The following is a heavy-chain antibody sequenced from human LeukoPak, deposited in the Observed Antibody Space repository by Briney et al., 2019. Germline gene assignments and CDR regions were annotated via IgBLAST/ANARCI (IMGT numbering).Heavy chain of an antibody. CDR1: GYTFTSYY. D-gene: IGHD6-19*01. Sequence: ASVKVSCKASGYTFTSYYMHWVRQAPGQGLEWMGIINPSGGSTSYAQKFQGRVTMTRDTSTSTVYMELSSLRSEDTAVYYCARIVIAVAPDDAFDIWGQGTMVTVSS. V-gene: IGHV1-46*01. CDR3: ARIVIAVAPDDAFDI. CDR2: INPSGGST. J-gene: IGHJ3*02.